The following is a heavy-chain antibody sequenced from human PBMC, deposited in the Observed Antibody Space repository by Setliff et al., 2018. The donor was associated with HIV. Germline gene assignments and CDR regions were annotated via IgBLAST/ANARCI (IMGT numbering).Heavy chain of an antibody. D-gene: IGHD1-26*01. V-gene: IGHV3-74*01. CDR2: IKSDGSYT. CDR3: ARGNSGSLSSHWFDP. J-gene: IGHJ5*02. Sequence: GGSLRLSCAASGFTFSSYWMHWVRQAPGKGLVWVSRIKSDGSYTSYADSAKGRFTISRDNAKNTLHLQMNSLRAEDTALYHCARGNSGSLSSHWFDPWGQGTLVTVSS. CDR1: GFTFSSYW.